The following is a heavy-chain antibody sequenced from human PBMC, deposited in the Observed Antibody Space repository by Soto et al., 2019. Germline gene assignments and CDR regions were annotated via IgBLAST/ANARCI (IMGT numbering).Heavy chain of an antibody. Sequence: QVQLVQSGAEVKKPGSSVKVSCKASGGTFSSYAISWVRQAPGQGLEWMGGIIPIFGTANYAQKFQGRVTITADESTSTAYMELSSLRSEDTAVYYCARDRMLAVAAYYYYGMDVWGQGTTVTVSS. CDR2: IIPIFGTA. CDR3: ARDRMLAVAAYYYYGMDV. CDR1: GGTFSSYA. V-gene: IGHV1-69*01. J-gene: IGHJ6*02. D-gene: IGHD6-19*01.